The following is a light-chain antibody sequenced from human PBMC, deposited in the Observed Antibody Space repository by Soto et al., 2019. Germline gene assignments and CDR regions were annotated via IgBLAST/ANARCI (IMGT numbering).Light chain of an antibody. CDR3: QQRSNWPPIT. Sequence: DIQMTQSPSSLSASVGDRVTITCRASQGIRNDLGWYQQKPGKAPKRLIYAASSLQSGVPSRFSGSGSGTDFTLTISSLEPEDFAVYYCQQRSNWPPITFGQGTRLEI. CDR2: AAS. CDR1: QGIRND. V-gene: IGKV1-17*01. J-gene: IGKJ5*01.